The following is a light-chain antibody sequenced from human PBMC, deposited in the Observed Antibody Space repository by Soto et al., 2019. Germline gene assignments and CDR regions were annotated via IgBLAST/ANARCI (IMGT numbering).Light chain of an antibody. J-gene: IGLJ1*01. CDR1: XXNIGAGYD. CDR3: SSYTSSSTLV. Sequence: QSVLTQPPSVSGAPGQRVTISCTGSXXNIGAGYDVHWYQQLPGTAPKLLIYGKSNRHSGVRDRFSGYKSGTAASLAITGLQAEDEADYYCSSYTSSSTLVFGTGPKVTV. V-gene: IGLV1-40*01. CDR2: GKS.